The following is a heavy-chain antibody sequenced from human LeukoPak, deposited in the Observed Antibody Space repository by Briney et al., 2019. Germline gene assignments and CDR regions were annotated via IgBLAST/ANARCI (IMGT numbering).Heavy chain of an antibody. CDR1: GVTFSSYS. D-gene: IGHD2-15*01. CDR2: ISSSSNSL. Sequence: GGSLRLSCAASGVTFSSYSTNWVRQTPGKGLEWVSAISSSSNSLYYADSAKGRFTISRDNAKNSLYLQMNSLRAEDTAVYYCARDGYCSGGSCYPAGGGYYGMDVWGQGTTVTVSS. J-gene: IGHJ6*02. CDR3: ARDGYCSGGSCYPAGGGYYGMDV. V-gene: IGHV3-21*01.